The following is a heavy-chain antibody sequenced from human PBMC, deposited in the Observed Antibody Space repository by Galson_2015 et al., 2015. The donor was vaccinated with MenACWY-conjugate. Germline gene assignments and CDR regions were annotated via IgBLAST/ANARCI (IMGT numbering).Heavy chain of an antibody. V-gene: IGHV3-7*03. D-gene: IGHD3-9*01. CDR3: VRDIYYDILTGVDSRMGV. CDR1: GFTFSLYW. Sequence: SLRLSCAASGFTFSLYWMSWVRQAPGKGLEWVANIKDDGSEKYYVDSVKGRFTISRDNAKNSLYLQMNSLRAEDTAVYYCVRDIYYDILTGVDSRMGVWGQGTTVTVS. J-gene: IGHJ6*02. CDR2: IKDDGSEK.